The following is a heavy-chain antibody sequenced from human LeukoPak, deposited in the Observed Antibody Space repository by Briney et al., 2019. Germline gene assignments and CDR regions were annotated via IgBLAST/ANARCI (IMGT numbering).Heavy chain of an antibody. CDR2: ISGDGSTI. D-gene: IGHD1-14*01. V-gene: IGHV3-11*01. CDR1: GFMFSDYC. CDR3: ARRTGHSYFDY. Sequence: GGSLRLSCAASGFMFSDYCVSWIRQSPGKGLEWISYISGDGSTIFFADSLKGRFTISRDNAENSVFLQIDSLRVEDTAIYYCARRTGHSYFDYWGQGILVTVSS. J-gene: IGHJ4*02.